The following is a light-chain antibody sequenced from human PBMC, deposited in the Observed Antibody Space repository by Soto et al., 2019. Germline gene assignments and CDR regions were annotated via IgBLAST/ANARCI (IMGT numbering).Light chain of an antibody. CDR1: SSDVGGFNY. CDR3: NSYTSSSPYV. V-gene: IGLV2-14*03. Sequence: QSVLTQPASVSGSPGQSITISCTGTSSDVGGFNYVSWYQQHPGKAPKLMIYDVTNRPSGVSYRFSGSKSGNTASLTISGLQAEDEADYYCNSYTSSSPYVFGTGTKSPS. CDR2: DVT. J-gene: IGLJ1*01.